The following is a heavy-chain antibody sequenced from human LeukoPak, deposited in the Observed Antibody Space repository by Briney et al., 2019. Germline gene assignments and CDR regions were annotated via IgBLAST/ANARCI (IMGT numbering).Heavy chain of an antibody. V-gene: IGHV1-2*02. Sequence: ASVKVSCKASGYTFTGYYMHWVRQAPGQGLEWMGWINPNSGGTNYAQKFQGRVTMTRDTSISTAYMELSRLRSDDTAVYYCARGYLPDRGDWEMGDYWSQGTLVTVSS. CDR3: ARGYLPDRGDWEMGDY. J-gene: IGHJ4*02. CDR1: GYTFTGYY. CDR2: INPNSGGT. D-gene: IGHD2-21*02.